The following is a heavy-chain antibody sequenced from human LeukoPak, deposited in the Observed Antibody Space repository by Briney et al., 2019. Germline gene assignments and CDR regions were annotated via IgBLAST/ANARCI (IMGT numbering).Heavy chain of an antibody. V-gene: IGHV4-38-2*01. CDR3: ARTYSSGWYYFDY. Sequence: PSETLSLTCAVSGYSISSGSYWGWIRQPPGKGLEWIGSIYHSGSTYYNPSLKSRVTISVDTSKNQFSLKLSSVTAADTAVYYCARTYSSGWYYFDYWGQGTLVTVSS. J-gene: IGHJ4*02. D-gene: IGHD6-19*01. CDR1: GYSISSGSY. CDR2: IYHSGST.